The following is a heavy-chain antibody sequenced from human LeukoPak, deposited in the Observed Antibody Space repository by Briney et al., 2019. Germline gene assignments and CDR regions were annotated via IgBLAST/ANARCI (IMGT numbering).Heavy chain of an antibody. Sequence: SGGSLRLSCTVSGFTVSSNSMSWVRQAPGKGLEWVSFIYSDNTHYSDSVKGRFTISRDNSKNTLYLQMNSLRAEDTAVYYCARDLNSYGLDYWGQGTLVTVSS. J-gene: IGHJ4*02. CDR2: IYSDNT. CDR1: GFTVSSNS. D-gene: IGHD5-18*01. CDR3: ARDLNSYGLDY. V-gene: IGHV3-53*01.